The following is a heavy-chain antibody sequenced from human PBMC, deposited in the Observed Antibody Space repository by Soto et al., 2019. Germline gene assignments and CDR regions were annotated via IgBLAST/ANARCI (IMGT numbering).Heavy chain of an antibody. Sequence: GASVKVSCKASGYTFTSYGISWVRQAPGQGLEWMGWISAYNGNTNYTQKLQGRVTMTTDTSTSTAYMELRSLRSDDTAVYYCAREEGSDYYDSSGPNNDYWGQGTLVTVSS. J-gene: IGHJ4*02. CDR3: AREEGSDYYDSSGPNNDY. CDR2: ISAYNGNT. V-gene: IGHV1-18*01. D-gene: IGHD3-22*01. CDR1: GYTFTSYG.